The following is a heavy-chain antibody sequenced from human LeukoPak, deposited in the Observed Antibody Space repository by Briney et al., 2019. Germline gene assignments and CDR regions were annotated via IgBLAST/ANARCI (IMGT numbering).Heavy chain of an antibody. Sequence: RPGRSLRLSCAASGFTFDDYAMHWVRQAPGKGLEWVSGISWNSGSIGYADSVKGRFTISRDNAKNSLYLQMNSLRAEDTAVYYCARALTRAPSVDYWGQGTLVTVSS. CDR3: ARALTRAPSVDY. V-gene: IGHV3-9*01. J-gene: IGHJ4*02. CDR2: ISWNSGSI. CDR1: GFTFDDYA.